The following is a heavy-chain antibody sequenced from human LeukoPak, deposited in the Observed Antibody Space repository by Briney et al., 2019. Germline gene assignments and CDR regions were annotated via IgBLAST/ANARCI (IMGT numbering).Heavy chain of an antibody. CDR1: GFTFSDYY. J-gene: IGHJ4*02. Sequence: GGSLRLSCAASGFTFSDYYMSWIRQAPGKGLEWVGRIKSKTDGGATDYAAPVKGRFTISRDDSKNTVDLQMNSLKTEDTAVYFCTTGTGRTDFDYWGQGTLVTVSS. D-gene: IGHD1-14*01. CDR3: TTGTGRTDFDY. V-gene: IGHV3-15*01. CDR2: IKSKTDGGAT.